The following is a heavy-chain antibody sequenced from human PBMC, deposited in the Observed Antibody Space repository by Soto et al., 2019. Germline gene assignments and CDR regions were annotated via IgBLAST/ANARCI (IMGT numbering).Heavy chain of an antibody. CDR2: IYHSGST. J-gene: IGHJ6*03. CDR1: GGSISSGGYS. V-gene: IGHV4-30-2*01. Sequence: SETLSLTCAVSGGSISSGGYSWSWIRQPPGKGLEWIGYIYHSGSTYYNPSLKSRVTISVDRSKNQFSLKLSSVTAADTAVYYCARDVPYYYYMDVWGKGTTVTVSS. CDR3: ARDVPYYYYMDV.